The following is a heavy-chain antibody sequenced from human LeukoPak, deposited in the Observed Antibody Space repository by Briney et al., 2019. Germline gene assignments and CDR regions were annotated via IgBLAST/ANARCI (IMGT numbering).Heavy chain of an antibody. V-gene: IGHV4-34*01. CDR3: AKSEWDSVGPYYSFGMDV. D-gene: IGHD1-26*01. CDR1: GGSFTGFY. Sequence: SETLSLTCAVRGGSFTGFYWIWIRQPPGKGLEWIGEINHSRRTSYNPSLKSRVTISVDTSKNQFSLKSTSVTAADTGVYYCAKSEWDSVGPYYSFGMDVWGQGTTVTVS. CDR2: INHSRRT. J-gene: IGHJ6*02.